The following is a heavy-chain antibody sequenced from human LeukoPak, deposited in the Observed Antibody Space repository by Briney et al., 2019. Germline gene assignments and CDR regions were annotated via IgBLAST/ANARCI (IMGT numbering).Heavy chain of an antibody. Sequence: GASVKVSCKASGYTFTGYYMHWVRQAPGQGLEWMGWINPNSGGTNYAQKFQGRVTMTRDTSISTAYMELSRLRSDDTAVYYCARALWIQLWFFDYWGQGTLVTVSS. CDR3: ARALWIQLWFFDY. D-gene: IGHD5-18*01. V-gene: IGHV1-2*02. CDR2: INPNSGGT. CDR1: GYTFTGYY. J-gene: IGHJ4*02.